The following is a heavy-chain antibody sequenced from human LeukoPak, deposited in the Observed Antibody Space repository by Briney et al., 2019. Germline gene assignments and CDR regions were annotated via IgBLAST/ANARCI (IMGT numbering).Heavy chain of an antibody. V-gene: IGHV4-59*08. Sequence: SETLSLTCTVSGGSISGFYWSWIRQPPGKGLEWIGYIYYSGSTSYNPSLKSRVTMSVDTSKNQFSLKLSSVAAADTAVYYCARYGTSGNLDYLGQGTLVTVSS. CDR2: IYYSGST. J-gene: IGHJ4*02. CDR1: GGSISGFY. D-gene: IGHD2-8*01. CDR3: ARYGTSGNLDY.